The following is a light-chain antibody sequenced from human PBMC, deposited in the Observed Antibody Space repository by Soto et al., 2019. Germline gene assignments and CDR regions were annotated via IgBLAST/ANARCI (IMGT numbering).Light chain of an antibody. CDR3: QTWGTVIQV. V-gene: IGLV4-69*01. CDR1: SGHSSYA. J-gene: IGLJ3*02. Sequence: QPVLTQSPSASASLGASVKLTCTLSSGHSSYAIAWHQQQPEKGPRYLMKLNSDGSHSKGDEIPDRFSGSSSGAGRYLTISSLQSEDEADYYCQTWGTVIQVFGGGTKLTVL. CDR2: LNSDGSH.